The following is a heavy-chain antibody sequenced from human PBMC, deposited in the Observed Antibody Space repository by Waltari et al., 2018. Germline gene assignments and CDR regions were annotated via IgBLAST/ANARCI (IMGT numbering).Heavy chain of an antibody. CDR3: ARQGDYDREFDY. D-gene: IGHD4-17*01. J-gene: IGHJ4*02. V-gene: IGHV4-34*01. Sequence: QVQLQQWGAGLLKPSETLSLTCAVYGGSFSGYYWSWIRQPPGKGLEWIGEINHSGSTNYNPSLKSRVTISVDTSKNQFSLKLSSVTAADTAVYYCARQGDYDREFDYWGQGTLVTVSS. CDR1: GGSFSGYY. CDR2: INHSGST.